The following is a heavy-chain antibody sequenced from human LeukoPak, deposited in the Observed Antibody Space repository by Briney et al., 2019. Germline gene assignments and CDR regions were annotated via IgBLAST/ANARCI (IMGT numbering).Heavy chain of an antibody. CDR3: ARDLGWGSYTDH. D-gene: IGHD3-16*01. Sequence: GGSLRLSCAASGFTFSSYAMHWVRQAPGKGLEWVAVISYDGSNKYYADSVKGRFTISRDNAKNTLYLQMNSLRAEDTAVYYCARDLGWGSYTDHWGQGTLVTVSS. CDR2: ISYDGSNK. V-gene: IGHV3-30-3*01. J-gene: IGHJ4*02. CDR1: GFTFSSYA.